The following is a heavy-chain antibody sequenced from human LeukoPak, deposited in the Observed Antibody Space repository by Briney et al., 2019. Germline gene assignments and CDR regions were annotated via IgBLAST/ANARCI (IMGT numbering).Heavy chain of an antibody. V-gene: IGHV3-15*07. D-gene: IGHD3-10*01. CDR2: IKSKTDGGTT. CDR1: GFTFSNAW. CDR3: SYSTYYYYYGMDV. J-gene: IGHJ6*02. Sequence: PGGSLRLSCAASGFTFSNAWMNWVRQAPGKGLEWVGRIKSKTDGGTTDYAAPVKGRFTISRDDSKNTLYLQMNSLKTEDTAVYYCSYSTYYYYYGMDVWGQGTTVTVSS.